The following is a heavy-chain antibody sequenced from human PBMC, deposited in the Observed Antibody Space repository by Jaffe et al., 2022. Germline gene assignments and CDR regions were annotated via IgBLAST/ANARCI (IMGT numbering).Heavy chain of an antibody. V-gene: IGHV3-23*01. Sequence: EVQLLESGGGLVQPGGSLRLSCAASGFTFSSYAMSWVRQAPGKGLEWVSAISGSGGTPYFADSVKGRFTISRDNSKNTLYLQMNSLRAEDTAVYYCAKSSPLQTFGYYYYYIDVWGKGTTVTVSS. D-gene: IGHD3-10*01. CDR3: AKSSPLQTFGYYYYYIDV. J-gene: IGHJ6*03. CDR2: ISGSGGTP. CDR1: GFTFSSYA.